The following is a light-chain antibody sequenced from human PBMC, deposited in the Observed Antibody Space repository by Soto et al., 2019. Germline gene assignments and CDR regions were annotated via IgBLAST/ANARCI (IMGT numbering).Light chain of an antibody. V-gene: IGKV1-39*01. CDR1: QTINNY. J-gene: IGKJ4*01. CDR2: GAS. Sequence: DIQMTQSPSTLSASVGDRVTITCRASQTINNYLNWYQQKPGKAPKCLIYGASSLQSGVSSRFSGRGSGTEYTLIISSLQPEDFATYYCQQSYDSPPTFGGGTKVDIK. CDR3: QQSYDSPPT.